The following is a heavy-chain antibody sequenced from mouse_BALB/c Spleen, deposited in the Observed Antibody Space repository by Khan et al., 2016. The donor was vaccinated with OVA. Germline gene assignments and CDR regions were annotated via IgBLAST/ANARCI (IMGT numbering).Heavy chain of an antibody. CDR3: ARPVTITTVVATDFDY. CDR2: ISYSGRT. J-gene: IGHJ2*01. D-gene: IGHD1-1*01. V-gene: IGHV3-2*02. CDR1: GYSITSDYA. Sequence: EVKLEESGPGLVKPSQSLSLTCTVTGYSITSDYAWNWIRQFPGNKLEWMGYISYSGRTSYNPSLKSRISITRDTSKNQFFLQLNSVTTEDTATYYCARPVTITTVVATDFDYWGHGTTLTVSS.